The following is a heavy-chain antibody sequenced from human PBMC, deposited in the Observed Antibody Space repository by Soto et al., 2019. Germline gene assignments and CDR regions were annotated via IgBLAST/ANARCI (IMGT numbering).Heavy chain of an antibody. CDR1: GYTFTGYY. V-gene: IGHV1-2*04. J-gene: IGHJ4*02. CDR2: INPNSGGT. D-gene: IGHD3-9*01. CDR3: ARSKVLRYFDGLSY. Sequence: ASVKVSCKASGYTFTGYYMHWVRQAPGQGLERMGWINPNSGGTNYAQKFQGWVTMTRDTSISTAYMELSRLRSDDTAVYYCARSKVLRYFDGLSYWAQGTLFTVSS.